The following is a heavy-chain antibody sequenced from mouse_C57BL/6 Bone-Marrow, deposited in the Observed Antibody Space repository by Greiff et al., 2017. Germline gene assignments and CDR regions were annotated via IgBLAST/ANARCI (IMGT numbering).Heavy chain of an antibody. CDR1: GFSFNTYA. Sequence: EVHLVESGGGLVQPKGSLKLSCAASGFSFNTYAMNWVRQAPGKGLEWVARIRRKSNNYATYYADSVKDRFTISRDDSASMLYLQMNNLKTEKTAEYYLLGQGDYYALDYWGQGTSVTVSS. CDR2: IRRKSNNYAT. CDR3: LGQGDYYALDY. J-gene: IGHJ4*01. V-gene: IGHV10-1*01.